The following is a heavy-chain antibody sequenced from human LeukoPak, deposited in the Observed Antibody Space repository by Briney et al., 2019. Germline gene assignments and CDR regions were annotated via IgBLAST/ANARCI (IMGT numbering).Heavy chain of an antibody. D-gene: IGHD6-13*01. V-gene: IGHV3-23*01. CDR3: AKSWYDDY. Sequence: GGSLRLSCAASGFTFRTSAMTWVRQAPGKGLEWVSAISDSGGSTFYADSVKGRFTISRDNSKNTLYLQMNSLRAEDTAVYYFAKSWYDDYWGQGTLVTVSS. J-gene: IGHJ4*02. CDR1: GFTFRTSA. CDR2: ISDSGGST.